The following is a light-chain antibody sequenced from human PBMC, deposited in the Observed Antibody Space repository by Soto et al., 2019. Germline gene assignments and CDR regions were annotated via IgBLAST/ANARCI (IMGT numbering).Light chain of an antibody. Sequence: IVLTQSPATLSLWPGETAILSCRASQSVSSLLSWYQQKPGQAPRLLIYDASSRAPGVPARFRGSGSGTDFSLTISSLEPEDFALYYCQQRSSWITFGQGTRLEIE. V-gene: IGKV3-11*01. CDR3: QQRSSWIT. CDR2: DAS. CDR1: QSVSSL. J-gene: IGKJ5*01.